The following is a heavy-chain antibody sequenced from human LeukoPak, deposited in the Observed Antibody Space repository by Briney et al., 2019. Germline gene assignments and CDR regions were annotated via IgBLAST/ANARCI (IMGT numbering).Heavy chain of an antibody. Sequence: SETLSLTCAVSGGSISSGGYSWSWIRQPPGKGLEWIGEINHSGSTNYNPSLKSRVTISVDTSKNQFSLKLSSVTAADTAVYYCARGRAVVTAKLFFDYWGQGTLVTVSS. V-gene: IGHV4-34*01. CDR1: GGSISSGGYS. CDR2: INHSGST. D-gene: IGHD2-21*02. J-gene: IGHJ4*02. CDR3: ARGRAVVTAKLFFDY.